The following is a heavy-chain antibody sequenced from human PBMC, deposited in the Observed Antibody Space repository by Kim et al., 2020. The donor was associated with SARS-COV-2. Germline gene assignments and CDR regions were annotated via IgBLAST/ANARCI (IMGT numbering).Heavy chain of an antibody. D-gene: IGHD6-19*01. J-gene: IGHJ4*02. Sequence: DSVEGRFTISRDNSKNTLYLQMNSLRAEDTAVYYCAKDTPPYSSGWYFDYWGQGTLVTVSS. CDR3: AKDTPPYSSGWYFDY. V-gene: IGHV3-23*01.